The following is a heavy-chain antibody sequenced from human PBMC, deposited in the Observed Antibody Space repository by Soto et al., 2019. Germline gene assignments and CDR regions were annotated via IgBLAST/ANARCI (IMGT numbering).Heavy chain of an antibody. J-gene: IGHJ5*02. CDR1: GGSISSSSYY. CDR3: VRRVVTMVRGGFNWFDP. CDR2: IYYSGST. Sequence: PSETLSLTCTVSGGSISSSSYYWGWIRQPPGKGLEWIGSIYYSGSTYYNPSLKSRVTISVDTSKNQFSLKLSSVTAADTAVYYCVRRVVTMVRGGFNWFDPWGQGTLVTVSS. D-gene: IGHD3-10*01. V-gene: IGHV4-39*01.